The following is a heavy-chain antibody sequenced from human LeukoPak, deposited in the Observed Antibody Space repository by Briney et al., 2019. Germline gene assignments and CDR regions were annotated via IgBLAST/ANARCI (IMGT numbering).Heavy chain of an antibody. CDR3: ARCHSSSWYEMDY. D-gene: IGHD6-13*01. Sequence: SETLSLTCTVSGGSISSGGYYWSWIRQPPGKGLEWIGYIYHSGSTYYNPSLKSRVTISVDRSKNQFSLKLSSVTAADTAVYYCARCHSSSWYEMDYWGQGTLVTVSS. CDR2: IYHSGST. J-gene: IGHJ4*02. CDR1: GGSISSGGYY. V-gene: IGHV4-30-2*01.